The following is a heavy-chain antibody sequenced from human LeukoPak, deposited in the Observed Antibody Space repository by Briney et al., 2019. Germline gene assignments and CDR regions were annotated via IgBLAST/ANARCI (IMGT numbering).Heavy chain of an antibody. CDR2: ISSGGST. CDR3: ARRSYDGSGYYYVDY. D-gene: IGHD3-22*01. V-gene: IGHV4-39*01. Sequence: SETLSLTCTVSGGSISSSGCSWGWIRQPPGKGLEWIGSISSGGSTHYIPSLKSRVTISVDTPKNQFSLKLSSVTAADTAVYYCARRSYDGSGYYYVDYWGQGTLVTVSS. J-gene: IGHJ4*02. CDR1: GGSISSSGCS.